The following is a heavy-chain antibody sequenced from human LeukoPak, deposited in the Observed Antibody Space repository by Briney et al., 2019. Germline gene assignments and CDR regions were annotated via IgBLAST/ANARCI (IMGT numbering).Heavy chain of an antibody. V-gene: IGHV3-11*01. J-gene: IGHJ4*02. D-gene: IGHD3-22*01. Sequence: PGGSLRLSCAASGFTFSDYYMSWIRQAPGKGLEWVSYISSSGSTIYYADSVKGRFTISRDNAKNSLYLQMNSLRAEDTAVYYCARDPMYYYDSSGYYPAAPAWYYWGQGTLVTVSS. CDR1: GFTFSDYY. CDR3: ARDPMYYYDSSGYYPAAPAWYY. CDR2: ISSSGSTI.